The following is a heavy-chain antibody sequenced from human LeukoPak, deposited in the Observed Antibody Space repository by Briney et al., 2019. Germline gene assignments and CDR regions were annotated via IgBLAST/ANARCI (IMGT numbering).Heavy chain of an antibody. Sequence: GGSLRLSCAASGFTFSSYSMNWVRQAPGKGLEWVSSISSSSSYIYYADSVKGRFTISRDNAKNSPYLQMNSLGAEDTAVYYCARGALPPDVYYYDSSGYLGNYYFDYWGQGTLVTVSS. CDR2: ISSSSSYI. V-gene: IGHV3-21*01. CDR3: ARGALPPDVYYYDSSGYLGNYYFDY. CDR1: GFTFSSYS. D-gene: IGHD3-22*01. J-gene: IGHJ4*02.